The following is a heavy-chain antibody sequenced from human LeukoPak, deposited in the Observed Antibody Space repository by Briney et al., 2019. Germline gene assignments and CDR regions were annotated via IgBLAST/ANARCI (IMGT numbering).Heavy chain of an antibody. Sequence: GASVKVSCKASGGTFSSYAISWVRQAPGQGLEWMGRIIPILGIANYAQKFQGRVTITADKSTSTAYMELNSLRSEDTAVYYCARFIDGSSWYVRDDYWGQGTLVTVSS. CDR3: ARFIDGSSWYVRDDY. CDR2: IIPILGIA. J-gene: IGHJ4*02. CDR1: GGTFSSYA. D-gene: IGHD6-13*01. V-gene: IGHV1-69*04.